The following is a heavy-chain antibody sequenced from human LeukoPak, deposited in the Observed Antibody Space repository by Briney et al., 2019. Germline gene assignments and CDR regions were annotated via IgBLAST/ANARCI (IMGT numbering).Heavy chain of an antibody. Sequence: PSETLSLTCAVSGASMYNSVYYWAWIRQTPAKGMEWIGEVNESGGTNISPSLRSRVILSVDTSKNQFSLKLISVTVADTAIYYCARGQGATVPQVGKNWFDPWGQGTRVTVSS. V-gene: IGHV4-39*07. CDR1: GASMYNSVYY. J-gene: IGHJ5*02. CDR2: VNESGGT. D-gene: IGHD1-26*01. CDR3: ARGQGATVPQVGKNWFDP.